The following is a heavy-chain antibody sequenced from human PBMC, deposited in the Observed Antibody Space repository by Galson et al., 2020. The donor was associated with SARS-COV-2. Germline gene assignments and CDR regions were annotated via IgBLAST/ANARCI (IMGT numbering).Heavy chain of an antibody. Sequence: SQTLSLTCTVSGGSTSNFYWSWIRQPAGKGLEWIGRMYPSGSTNYNPSLRSRVTMSVDTSRNQFSLRLSSVTAADTAVYYCASSSSWYYFEHGGQGTLVTVSS. J-gene: IGHJ4*02. CDR1: GGSTSNFY. V-gene: IGHV4-4*07. CDR2: MYPSGST. CDR3: ASSSSWYYFEH. D-gene: IGHD6-13*01.